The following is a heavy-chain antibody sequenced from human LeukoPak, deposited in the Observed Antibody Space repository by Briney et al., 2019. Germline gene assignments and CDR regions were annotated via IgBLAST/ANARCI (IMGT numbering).Heavy chain of an antibody. CDR2: MNPNSGNT. Sequence: ASVKVSCKASGYTFTSYDINWVRQATGQGLEWMGWMNPNSGNTGYAQKFQGRVTMTRNTSISTAYMELSSLRSEDTAVYYCARGDCSGGSCYSYYYYMDVWGKGTTVTVSS. J-gene: IGHJ6*03. D-gene: IGHD2-15*01. CDR3: ARGDCSGGSCYSYYYYMDV. CDR1: GYTFTSYD. V-gene: IGHV1-8*01.